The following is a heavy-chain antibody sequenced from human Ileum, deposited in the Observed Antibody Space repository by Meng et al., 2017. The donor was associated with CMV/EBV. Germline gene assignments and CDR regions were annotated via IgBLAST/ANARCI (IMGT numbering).Heavy chain of an antibody. Sequence: GESLKISCAASGFTFTNFWMHWVRQAPGKGLVWVSRVNSDGSITNYADSVKGRFTISRDNAKNTLYLQMNSLRAEDTAVYYCARGDDWRDYYGMDIWGQGTTVTVSS. J-gene: IGHJ6*02. CDR1: GFTFTNFW. CDR3: ARGDDWRDYYGMDI. D-gene: IGHD3-9*01. CDR2: VNSDGSIT. V-gene: IGHV3-74*01.